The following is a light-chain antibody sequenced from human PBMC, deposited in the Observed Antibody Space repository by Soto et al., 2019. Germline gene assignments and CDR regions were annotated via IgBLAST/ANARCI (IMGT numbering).Light chain of an antibody. Sequence: QCSLTRPSSVSVSPGQSIAISCTGPSSGVGSYNLVSWYQQYPGKAPKLIIFEVFKRPSGVSHRFSGSKSGNTASLTISGLQAEDEANYYCCSYAGRPTYVFSGGTKVTVL. V-gene: IGLV2-23*02. J-gene: IGLJ2*01. CDR3: CSYAGRPTYV. CDR2: EVF. CDR1: SSGVGSYNL.